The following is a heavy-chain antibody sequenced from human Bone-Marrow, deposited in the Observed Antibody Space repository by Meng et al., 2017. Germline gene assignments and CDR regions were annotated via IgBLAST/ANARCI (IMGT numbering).Heavy chain of an antibody. Sequence: QVQLVRAGGEVKKPGSWVKVSCRAAGGTFSSYAISWVRQAPGQGLEWMGGIIPIFGTANYAQKFQGRVTITADESTSTAYMELSSLRSEDTAVYYCARGVKGFGELLGWYFDLWGRGTLVTVSS. CDR1: GGTFSSYA. V-gene: IGHV1-69*01. D-gene: IGHD3-10*01. J-gene: IGHJ2*01. CDR3: ARGVKGFGELLGWYFDL. CDR2: IIPIFGTA.